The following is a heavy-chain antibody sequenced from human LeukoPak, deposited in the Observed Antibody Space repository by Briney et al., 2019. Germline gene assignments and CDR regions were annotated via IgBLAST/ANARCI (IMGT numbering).Heavy chain of an antibody. CDR1: GFTFSSYE. Sequence: PGGSLRLSCAASGFTFSSYEMNWVRQAPGKGLEWVANIKQDGSEKYYVDSVKGRFTISRDNAKNSLYLQMNSLRAEDTAVYYCARQQQWLGPTDYYYYYMDVWGKGTTVTISS. CDR3: ARQQQWLGPTDYYYYYMDV. J-gene: IGHJ6*03. D-gene: IGHD6-19*01. V-gene: IGHV3-7*01. CDR2: IKQDGSEK.